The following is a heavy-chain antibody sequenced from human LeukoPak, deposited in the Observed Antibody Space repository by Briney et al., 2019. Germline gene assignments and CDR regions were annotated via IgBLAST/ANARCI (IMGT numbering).Heavy chain of an antibody. Sequence: GGSLRLSCAASGFTFSSYGMHWVRQAPGKGLEWVAFIRYDGSNKYYADSVKGRFTISRDNSKNTLYLQMNSLRAEDTAVYYCTRDQPTYYDFWSGYSAPSLDYWGQGTLVTVSS. J-gene: IGHJ4*02. CDR1: GFTFSSYG. V-gene: IGHV3-30*02. CDR3: TRDQPTYYDFWSGYSAPSLDY. CDR2: IRYDGSNK. D-gene: IGHD3-3*01.